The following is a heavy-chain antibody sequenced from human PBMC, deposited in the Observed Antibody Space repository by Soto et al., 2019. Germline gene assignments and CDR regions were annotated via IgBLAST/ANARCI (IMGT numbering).Heavy chain of an antibody. CDR1: GGSVSSGSYY. CDR2: IYYSGST. D-gene: IGHD2-21*02. J-gene: IGHJ6*02. V-gene: IGHV4-61*01. Sequence: PSETLSLTCTVSGGSVSSGSYYWSWIRQPPGKGLEWIGYIYYSGSTNYNPSLKSRVTISVDTSENQFSLKLSSVTAADTAVYYCARRVVTAIPVFYYYYGMDVWGQGTTVTVSS. CDR3: ARRVVTAIPVFYYYYGMDV.